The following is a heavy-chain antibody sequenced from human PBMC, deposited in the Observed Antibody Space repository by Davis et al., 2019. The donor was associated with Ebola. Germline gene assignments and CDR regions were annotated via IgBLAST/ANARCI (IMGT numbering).Heavy chain of an antibody. Sequence: GESLKISCAASGFSFRSYGMHWARQAPGKGLEWVAVIAYDGSNNLYADSVKGRFTISRDASKNTLYLQMNSLRAEDTAVYYCARDPSSYDSAGWGFWGQGTLVTVSS. V-gene: IGHV3-30*03. CDR2: IAYDGSNN. CDR3: ARDPSSYDSAGWGF. D-gene: IGHD3-22*01. CDR1: GFSFRSYG. J-gene: IGHJ4*02.